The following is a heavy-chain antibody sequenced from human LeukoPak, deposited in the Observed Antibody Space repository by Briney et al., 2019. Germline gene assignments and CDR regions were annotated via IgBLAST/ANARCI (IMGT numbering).Heavy chain of an antibody. D-gene: IGHD3-3*01. V-gene: IGHV1-3*01. CDR1: GYTFTSYA. Sequence: ASVKVSSKASGYTFTSYAMHWVRQAPGQRLEWMGWINAGNGNTKYSQKFQGRVTITRDTSASTAYMELSSLRSEDTAVYYCARGGQYYDFLSGYPDHDAFDIWGQGTMVTVSS. CDR3: ARGGQYYDFLSGYPDHDAFDI. J-gene: IGHJ3*02. CDR2: INAGNGNT.